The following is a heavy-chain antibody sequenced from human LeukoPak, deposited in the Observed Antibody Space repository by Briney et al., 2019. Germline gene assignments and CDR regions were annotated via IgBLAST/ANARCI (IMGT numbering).Heavy chain of an antibody. Sequence: PSETLSLTCTVSGGSISSSSYYWGWIRQPPGKGLEWIGSIYYSGSTYYNPSLKSRVTISVDTSKNQFSLKLSSVTAADTAVYYCARGTMVRGVLRWFDPWGQGTLVTVSS. CDR1: GGSISSSSYY. CDR2: IYYSGST. V-gene: IGHV4-39*07. CDR3: ARGTMVRGVLRWFDP. J-gene: IGHJ5*02. D-gene: IGHD3-10*01.